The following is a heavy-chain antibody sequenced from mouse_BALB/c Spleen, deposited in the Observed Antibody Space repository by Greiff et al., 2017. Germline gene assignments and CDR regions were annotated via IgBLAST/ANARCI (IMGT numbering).Heavy chain of an antibody. CDR2: INPSSGYT. D-gene: IGHD2-10*01. V-gene: IGHV1-4*02. CDR1: GYTFTSYT. J-gene: IGHJ3*01. Sequence: VQLVESAAELARPGASVKMSCKASGYTFTSYTMHWVKQRPGQGLEWIGYINPSSGYTEYNQKFKDKTTLTADKSSSTAYMQLSSLTSEDSAVYSCARALAYYGNYWGQGTLVTVSA. CDR3: ARALAYYGNY.